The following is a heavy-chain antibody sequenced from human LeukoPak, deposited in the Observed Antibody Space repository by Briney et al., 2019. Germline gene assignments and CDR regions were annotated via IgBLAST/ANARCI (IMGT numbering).Heavy chain of an antibody. J-gene: IGHJ3*02. D-gene: IGHD1-26*01. CDR3: ARLYSSYAYYI. V-gene: IGHV4-59*08. Sequence: SETLSLTCAVSGGSISSYYWSWIRQPPGRGLEWIGYIYYSGSPNYNPSLKSRVTISVDTSKNQFSLKLSSVTAADTAVYYCARLYSSYAYYIWGQGTMVTVSS. CDR2: IYYSGSP. CDR1: GGSISSYY.